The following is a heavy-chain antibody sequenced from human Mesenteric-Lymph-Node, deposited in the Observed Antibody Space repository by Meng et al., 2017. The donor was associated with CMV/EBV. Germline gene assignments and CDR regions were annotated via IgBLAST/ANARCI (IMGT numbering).Heavy chain of an antibody. V-gene: IGHV3-30*02. CDR3: AKGYCTGTDCRTDYYYGMDV. Sequence: GESLKISCAASGFTFSSYAMNWVRQAPGKGLEWVAFVHYRGGDKYYGDSVKGRFTISRDNSKSTLYLEMSSLRAEDTALYYCAKGYCTGTDCRTDYYYGMDVWGQGTTVTVSS. D-gene: IGHD2-8*01. J-gene: IGHJ6*02. CDR1: GFTFSSYA. CDR2: VHYRGGDK.